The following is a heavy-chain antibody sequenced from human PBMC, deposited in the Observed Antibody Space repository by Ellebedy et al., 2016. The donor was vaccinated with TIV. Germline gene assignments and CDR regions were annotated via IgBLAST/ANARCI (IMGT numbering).Heavy chain of an antibody. CDR2: INHSGST. J-gene: IGHJ4*02. V-gene: IGHV4-34*01. Sequence: MPSETLSLTCTFTVSGGSISSYYWSWIRQPPGKGLEWIGEINHSGSTNYNPSLKSRVTISVDTSKNQFSLKLSSVTAADTAVYYCARVAIYYDSSGYHGYYFDYWGQGTLVTVSS. CDR1: GGSISSYY. CDR3: ARVAIYYDSSGYHGYYFDY. D-gene: IGHD3-22*01.